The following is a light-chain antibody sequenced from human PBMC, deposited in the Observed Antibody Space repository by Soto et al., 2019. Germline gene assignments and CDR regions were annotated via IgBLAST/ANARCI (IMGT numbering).Light chain of an antibody. CDR1: QTVSSNY. J-gene: IGKJ1*01. CDR2: GVS. Sequence: EIVLTQSPDTLSLSPGDRASLSCRVSQTVSSNYLAWYQQTPGQAPSLLIYGVSTRATGIPDRFSGSGSGTDFTLTISRLEPEDFAVYYCQQYGSSPKTFGQGTKVDNK. CDR3: QQYGSSPKT. V-gene: IGKV3-20*01.